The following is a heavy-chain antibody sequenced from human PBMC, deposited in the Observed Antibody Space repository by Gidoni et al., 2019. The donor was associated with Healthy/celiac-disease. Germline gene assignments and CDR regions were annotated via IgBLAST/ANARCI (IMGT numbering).Heavy chain of an antibody. CDR3: AKGGTVGANAFDI. J-gene: IGHJ3*02. CDR1: GFTFSSYA. D-gene: IGHD1-26*01. CDR2: ISGSGGST. Sequence: EVQLLESGGGLVQPGGSLRLPCAASGFTFSSYAMSCVRQAPGKGVEWVSAISGSGGSTYYADSVKGRFTISRDNSKNTLYLQMNSLRAEDTAVYYCAKGGTVGANAFDIWGQGTMVTVSA. V-gene: IGHV3-23*01.